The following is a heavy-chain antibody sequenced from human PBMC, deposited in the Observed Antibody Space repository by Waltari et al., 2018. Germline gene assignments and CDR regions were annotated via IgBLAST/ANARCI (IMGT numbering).Heavy chain of an antibody. CDR2: IIPIFGTA. Sequence: QVQLAQSGAEVKKPGSSVKVSCKASGGTFSSYAISWVRQAPGQGLKWMGGIIPIFGTANYAQKFQGRVTITTDESTSTAYMELSSLRSEDTAVYYCACSKWELLHWFDPWGQGTLVTVSS. D-gene: IGHD1-26*01. CDR3: ACSKWELLHWFDP. J-gene: IGHJ5*02. CDR1: GGTFSSYA. V-gene: IGHV1-69*05.